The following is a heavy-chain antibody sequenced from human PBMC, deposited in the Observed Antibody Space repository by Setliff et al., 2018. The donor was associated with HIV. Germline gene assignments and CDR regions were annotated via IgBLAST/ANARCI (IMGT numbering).Heavy chain of an antibody. J-gene: IGHJ5*02. CDR1: GNSITRDYQ. D-gene: IGHD1-26*01. CDR3: ARVGLTGWFDP. Sequence: SETLSLTCTVSGNSITRDYQWGWIRQPPGKGLEWIGSIYHSGSTYYNPSLKSRVTISVDTSKNQFSLKLSSVTAADTAVYYCARVGLTGWFDPWGQGTLVTV. CDR2: IYHSGST. V-gene: IGHV4-38-2*02.